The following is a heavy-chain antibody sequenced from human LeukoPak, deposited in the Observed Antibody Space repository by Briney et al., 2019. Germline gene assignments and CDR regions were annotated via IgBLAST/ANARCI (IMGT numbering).Heavy chain of an antibody. Sequence: SVKVSCKASGGTFSSYAISWVRQAPGQGLEWMGGIIPIFGTASYAQKFQGRVTITADESTSTAYMELSSLRSEDTAVYYCATDLPVLRFLEWLLRYWGQGTLVTVSS. CDR1: GGTFSSYA. V-gene: IGHV1-69*13. CDR2: IIPIFGTA. D-gene: IGHD3-3*01. J-gene: IGHJ4*02. CDR3: ATDLPVLRFLEWLLRY.